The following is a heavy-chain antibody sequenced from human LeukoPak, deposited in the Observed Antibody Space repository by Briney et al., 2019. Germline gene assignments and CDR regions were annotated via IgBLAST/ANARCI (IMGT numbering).Heavy chain of an antibody. Sequence: GGSLRLSRAASGFTFSSYWMHWVRQAPGKGLVWVSRVATDGTGPSYADFVKGRFTISRDNAKDTLYLQMSSLSAEDTAVYYCARDMGPYGGNPGVSWGQGTLVTVSS. CDR2: VATDGTGP. J-gene: IGHJ5*02. CDR1: GFTFSSYW. D-gene: IGHD4-23*01. CDR3: ARDMGPYGGNPGVS. V-gene: IGHV3-74*01.